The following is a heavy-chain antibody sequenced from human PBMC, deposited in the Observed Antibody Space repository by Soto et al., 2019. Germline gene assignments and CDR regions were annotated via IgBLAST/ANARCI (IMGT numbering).Heavy chain of an antibody. V-gene: IGHV1-69*01. Sequence: QVQLVQSGAEVKKPGSSVKVSCKASGGTFSSYAISWVRQAPGQGLEWMGGIIPIFGTANYAQKFQGRVTITADESTSTAYMELSSLRSEETPVYYCARVASIGLWTTYFDYWGQGTLVTVSS. CDR1: GGTFSSYA. J-gene: IGHJ4*02. CDR3: ARVASIGLWTTYFDY. CDR2: IIPIFGTA. D-gene: IGHD6-6*01.